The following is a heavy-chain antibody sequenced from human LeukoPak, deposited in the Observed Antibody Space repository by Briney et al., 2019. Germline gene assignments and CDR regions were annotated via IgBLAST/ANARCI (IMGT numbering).Heavy chain of an antibody. CDR2: IYYSGST. CDR3: ARHSVRLGDAFDI. Sequence: KPSETLSLTCTVSGGSISSYYWSWIRQPPGKGLEWIGYIYYSGSTNYNPSLKSRVTISVDTSKNQFSLKLSSVTAADTAVYYCARHSVRLGDAFDIWGQGTMVTVSS. D-gene: IGHD3-16*01. J-gene: IGHJ3*02. V-gene: IGHV4-59*08. CDR1: GGSISSYY.